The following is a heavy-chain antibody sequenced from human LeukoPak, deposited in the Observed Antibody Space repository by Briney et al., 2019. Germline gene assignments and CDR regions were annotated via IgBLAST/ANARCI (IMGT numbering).Heavy chain of an antibody. J-gene: IGHJ4*02. CDR3: ARDHDILTGYYRY. CDR2: IIPILGIA. D-gene: IGHD3-9*01. CDR1: GGTFSSYT. Sequence: GSSVKVSCKASGGTFSSYTISWVRQAPGQGLEWMGRIIPILGIANYAQRFQGRVTITADKSTSTAYMELSSLRSEDTAVYYCARDHDILTGYYRYWGQGTLVTVSS. V-gene: IGHV1-69*04.